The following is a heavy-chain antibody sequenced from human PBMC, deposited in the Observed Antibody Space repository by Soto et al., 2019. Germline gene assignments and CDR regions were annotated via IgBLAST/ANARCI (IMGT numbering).Heavy chain of an antibody. Sequence: ASVKVSCKASGYTFTSYYMHWVRQAPGQGLEWMGIINPSGGSTSYAQKFQGRVTMTRDTSTSTVYMELSSLRSEDTAVYYCARAPSYYDYIWGSYRPNAFDIWGQGTMVTVSS. CDR3: ARAPSYYDYIWGSYRPNAFDI. D-gene: IGHD3-16*02. J-gene: IGHJ3*02. CDR2: INPSGGST. V-gene: IGHV1-46*03. CDR1: GYTFTSYY.